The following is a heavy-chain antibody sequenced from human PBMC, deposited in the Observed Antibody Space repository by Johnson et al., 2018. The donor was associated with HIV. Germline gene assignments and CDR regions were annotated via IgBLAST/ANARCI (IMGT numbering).Heavy chain of an antibody. J-gene: IGHJ3*01. D-gene: IGHD4-17*01. CDR3: TKDHDYGDAFDL. V-gene: IGHV3-30*02. Sequence: QVQLVESGGGAVQPGGSLRISCTASGLTFSNYDMHWVRQSPGRWLEEVAFIQYDGKNKYYEDSVKGRFTISRDNSKNTLFLQMSSLRTEDTAVYYCTKDHDYGDAFDLWGQGSMVTVSS. CDR1: GLTFSNYD. CDR2: IQYDGKNK.